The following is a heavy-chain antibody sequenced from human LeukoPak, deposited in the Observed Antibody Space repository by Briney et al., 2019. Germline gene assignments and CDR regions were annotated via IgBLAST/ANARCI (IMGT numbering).Heavy chain of an antibody. CDR3: AKGLGEVYFDY. CDR2: IRFDGSNK. CDR1: GYTFSNYG. J-gene: IGHJ4*02. D-gene: IGHD3-10*01. V-gene: IGHV3-30*02. Sequence: GGSLRLSCAASGYTFSNYGMHWVRQAPGKGLEWVAFIRFDGSNKYYAESVKGRFTISRDDSKNTLYLQVNSLRAEDTAVYYCAKGLGEVYFDYWGQGTLVTVSS.